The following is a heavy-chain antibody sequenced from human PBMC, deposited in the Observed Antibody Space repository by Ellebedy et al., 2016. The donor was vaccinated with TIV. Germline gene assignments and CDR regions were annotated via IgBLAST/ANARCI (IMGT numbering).Heavy chain of an antibody. CDR1: GGSFSGYY. CDR2: INHSGST. V-gene: IGHV4-34*01. J-gene: IGHJ5*02. Sequence: GSLRLXXAVYGGSFSGYYWSWIRQPPGKGLEWIGEINHSGSTNYNPSLKSRVTISVDTSKNQFSLKLSSVTAADTAVYYCATRNWNPLWFDPWGQGTLVTVSS. CDR3: ATRNWNPLWFDP. D-gene: IGHD1-1*01.